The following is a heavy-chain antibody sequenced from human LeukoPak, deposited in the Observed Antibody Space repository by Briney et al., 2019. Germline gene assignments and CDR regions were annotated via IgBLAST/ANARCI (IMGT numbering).Heavy chain of an antibody. CDR1: GGSISSSNW. V-gene: IGHV4-4*02. D-gene: IGHD3-10*01. CDR2: IYHSGST. Sequence: LSLTCAVSGGSISSSNWWSWVRQPPGKGLEWIGEIYHSGSTNYNPSLKSRVTISVDKSKNQFSLKLSSVTAADTAVYYCARVPSKDRGAFDIWGQGTMVTVSS. CDR3: ARVPSKDRGAFDI. J-gene: IGHJ3*02.